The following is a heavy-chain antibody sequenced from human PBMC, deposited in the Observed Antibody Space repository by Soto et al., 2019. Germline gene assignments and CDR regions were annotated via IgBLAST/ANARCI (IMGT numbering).Heavy chain of an antibody. V-gene: IGHV1-8*01. CDR3: ARGDIVLVPAATGTPWFDP. CDR1: GYTFTSYD. D-gene: IGHD2-2*01. J-gene: IGHJ5*02. CDR2: MNPNSGNT. Sequence: QVQLVQSGAEVKKPGASVKVSCKASGYTFTSYDINWVRQATGQGLEWMGWMNPNSGNTGYAQKFQGRVTMTRNTSISTAYMELSSLRSEDTAVYYCARGDIVLVPAATGTPWFDPWGQGTLVTVSS.